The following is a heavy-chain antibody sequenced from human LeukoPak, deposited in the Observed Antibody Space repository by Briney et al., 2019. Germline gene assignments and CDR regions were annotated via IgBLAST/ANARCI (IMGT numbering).Heavy chain of an antibody. D-gene: IGHD3-10*01. Sequence: GASVKVSCKASGYTFTSYDINWVRQATGQGLEWMGWMNPNSGNTGYAQKFQGRVTMTRNTSISTAYMELSSLRSEDTAVYYCARGPSWLVGSGSYYNAWWFDPWGQGTLVTVSS. J-gene: IGHJ5*02. CDR2: MNPNSGNT. CDR1: GYTFTSYD. V-gene: IGHV1-8*01. CDR3: ARGPSWLVGSGSYYNAWWFDP.